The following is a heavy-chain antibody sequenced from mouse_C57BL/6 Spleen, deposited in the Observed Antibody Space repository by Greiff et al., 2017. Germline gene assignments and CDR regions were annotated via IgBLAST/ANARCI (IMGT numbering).Heavy chain of an antibody. CDR3: ARGDDGYSPAGFAY. CDR1: GYTFTDYE. D-gene: IGHD2-3*01. Sequence: VQLQQSGAELVRPGASVTLSCKASGYTFTDYEMHWVKQTPVHGLEWIGAIDPATGGTAYNQKFKGKAILTADKSSSTAYMELRSLTSENSAVYYCARGDDGYSPAGFAYWGQGTLVTVSA. V-gene: IGHV1-15*01. J-gene: IGHJ3*01. CDR2: IDPATGGT.